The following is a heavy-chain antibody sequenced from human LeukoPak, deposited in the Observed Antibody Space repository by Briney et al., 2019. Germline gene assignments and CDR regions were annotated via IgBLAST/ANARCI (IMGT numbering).Heavy chain of an antibody. V-gene: IGHV3-7*04. CDR2: TKPDGSDN. CDR1: GFPFNTFW. J-gene: IGHJ4*02. CDR3: ARENFEY. Sequence: GGSLRLSCAASGFPFNTFWMNWVRQAPGKGLEWVANTKPDGSDNYYADSVKGRFTISRDNAKNSLFLEMSSLRAEDTAVYYCARENFEYWGQGTLVTVSP.